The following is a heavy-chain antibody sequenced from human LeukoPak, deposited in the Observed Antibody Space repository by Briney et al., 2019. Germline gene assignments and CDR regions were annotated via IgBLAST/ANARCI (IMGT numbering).Heavy chain of an antibody. Sequence: PSETLSLTCSVSGASITDYYWSWIRQPPAQGLEWIGYTYYSGSPNYNPSLKSRVTLSLDTSQNQFSLKLTSVTAADTAVYYCAYGGDAYKTGYWGQGTLVTVSS. D-gene: IGHD5-24*01. CDR2: TYYSGSP. J-gene: IGHJ4*02. CDR3: AYGGDAYKTGY. CDR1: GASITDYY. V-gene: IGHV4-59*01.